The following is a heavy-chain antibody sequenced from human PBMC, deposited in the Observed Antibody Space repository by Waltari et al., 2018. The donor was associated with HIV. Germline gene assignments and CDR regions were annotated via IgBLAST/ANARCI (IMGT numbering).Heavy chain of an antibody. CDR2: SSWNSGRI. CDR1: GFTFDDYA. J-gene: IGHJ4*02. D-gene: IGHD2-2*01. V-gene: IGHV3-9*01. Sequence: EVQLVESGGGLVQPGRSLRLSCAVSGFTFDDYAMHWVRHAPGKVLEWVSGSSWNSGRIGYADSVKGRFTISRDNAKNSLYLQMNSLRAEDTALYYCAKDKRRYCSSTSCYYYFDYWGQGTLVTVSS. CDR3: AKDKRRYCSSTSCYYYFDY.